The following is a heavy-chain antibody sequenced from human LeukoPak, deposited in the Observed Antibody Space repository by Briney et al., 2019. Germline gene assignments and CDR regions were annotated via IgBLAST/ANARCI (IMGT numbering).Heavy chain of an antibody. CDR1: GGSISSYY. J-gene: IGHJ3*02. V-gene: IGHV4-59*08. CDR3: ARRYCSSTSCYNRGAFDI. Sequence: PSETLSLTCTVSGGSISSYYWSWIRQPPGKGLEWIGYIYYSGSTNYNPSLKSRVTISVDTSKNQFSLKLSSVTAADTAVYYCARRYCSSTSCYNRGAFDIWGQGTMVTVSS. CDR2: IYYSGST. D-gene: IGHD2-2*02.